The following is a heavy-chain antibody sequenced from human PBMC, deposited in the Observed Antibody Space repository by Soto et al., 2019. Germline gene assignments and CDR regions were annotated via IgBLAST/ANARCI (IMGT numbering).Heavy chain of an antibody. J-gene: IGHJ6*02. D-gene: IGHD3-3*01. CDR3: AREEARITIFGVVITFGMDV. CDR1: GGSISSYY. CDR2: IYTSGST. Sequence: SETLSLTCTVSGGSISSYYWSWIRQPAGKGLEWIGRIYTSGSTNYNPSLKSRVTMSVDTSKNQFSLKLSSVTAADTAVYYCAREEARITIFGVVITFGMDVWGQGTTVTVPS. V-gene: IGHV4-4*07.